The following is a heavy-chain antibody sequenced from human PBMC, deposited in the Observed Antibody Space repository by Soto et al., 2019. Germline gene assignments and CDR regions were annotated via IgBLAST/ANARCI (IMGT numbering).Heavy chain of an antibody. J-gene: IGHJ6*02. Sequence: VQLVQSGAEVKKPGASVKVSCKVSGYTLTDLSMHWVRQTPGKGLEWMGSFDPEDGKTIYAEKFQGRVTMTADTSIDTGYMGLSSLRSEDTAVYYCATPSGYTFDPYGMDVWGQGTTVTVSS. CDR1: GYTLTDLS. V-gene: IGHV1-24*01. CDR3: ATPSGYTFDPYGMDV. CDR2: FDPEDGKT. D-gene: IGHD5-18*01.